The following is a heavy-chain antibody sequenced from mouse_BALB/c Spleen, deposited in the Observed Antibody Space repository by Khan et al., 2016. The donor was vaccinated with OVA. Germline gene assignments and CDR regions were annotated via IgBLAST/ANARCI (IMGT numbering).Heavy chain of an antibody. CDR3: AREDYGHWNFNV. CDR1: GFTFNDFG. V-gene: IGHV5-17*02. D-gene: IGHD1-1*02. J-gene: IGHJ1*01. CDR2: ISSGSFTI. Sequence: EVELVESGGGLVQPGGSRKLSCAASGFTFNDFGMHWVRQAPEKGLEWVAYISSGSFTIYYTDTVKGRFTISRDNPKNTLFLQMASLRSEDTAMYYGAREDYGHWNFNVWGAGTTVTVSS.